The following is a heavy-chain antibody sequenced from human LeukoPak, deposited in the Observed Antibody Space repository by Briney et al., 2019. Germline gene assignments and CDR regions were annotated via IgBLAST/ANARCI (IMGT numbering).Heavy chain of an antibody. V-gene: IGHV1-18*04. J-gene: IGHJ3*02. Sequence: GASVKVSCKASGYTFTSYGISWVRQAPGQGLEWMGWISAYNGNTNYAQKLQGRVTMTTDTSTSTAYMELRSLRSDDTAVYYCARELYYYGSGSYYRGMRSDAFDIWGQRTVVTVSS. CDR1: GYTFTSYG. CDR2: ISAYNGNT. D-gene: IGHD3-10*01. CDR3: ARELYYYGSGSYYRGMRSDAFDI.